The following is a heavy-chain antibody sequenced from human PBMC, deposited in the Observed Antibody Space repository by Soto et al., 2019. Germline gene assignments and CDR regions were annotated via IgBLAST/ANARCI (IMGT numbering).Heavy chain of an antibody. V-gene: IGHV3-66*01. CDR2: IYSGGST. CDR3: ATGASDSYLSEY. CDR1: GFTVSSNY. Sequence: EVLLVESGGGLVQPGGSLRLSCAASGFTVSSNYLSWVRQAPGKGLEWVSIIYSGGSTYYADSVKGRFAFSRDNSKNMLYLQMNSLRADDTPEYYYATGASDSYLSEYWGQGTLVTVSS. J-gene: IGHJ4*02. D-gene: IGHD3-10*01.